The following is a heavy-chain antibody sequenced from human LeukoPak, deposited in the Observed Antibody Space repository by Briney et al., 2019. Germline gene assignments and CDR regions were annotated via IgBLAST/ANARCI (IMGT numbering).Heavy chain of an antibody. CDR2: ISDSGRNT. V-gene: IGHV3-23*01. J-gene: IGHJ4*02. Sequence: GGSLRLSCAASGFTFSIYAMNWVRQAPGKGLEWVSGISDSGRNTYYSDSVKGRFTISRDNSESTVYLQMNSLTAEDTAQYYCATGCVGSPDCQTTGYDHWGQGTLVTVSS. D-gene: IGHD2-15*01. CDR3: ATGCVGSPDCQTTGYDH. CDR1: GFTFSIYA.